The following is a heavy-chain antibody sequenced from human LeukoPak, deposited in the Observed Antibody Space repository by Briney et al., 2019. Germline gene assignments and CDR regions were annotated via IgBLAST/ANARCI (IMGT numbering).Heavy chain of an antibody. CDR3: ARSGANIVVVPAAISFSGAGGPYSYWYFDL. D-gene: IGHD2-2*01. V-gene: IGHV4-61*02. Sequence: SQTLSLTCTVSGGSISSGSYYWSWIRQPAGKGLEWIGRIYTSGSTNYNPSLKSRVTISVDTSKNQFSLKLSSVTAADTAVYYCARSGANIVVVPAAISFSGAGGPYSYWYFDLWGRGTLVTVSS. CDR2: IYTSGST. J-gene: IGHJ2*01. CDR1: GGSISSGSYY.